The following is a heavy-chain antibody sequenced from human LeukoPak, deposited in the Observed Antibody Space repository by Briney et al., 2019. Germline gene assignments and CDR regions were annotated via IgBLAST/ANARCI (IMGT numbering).Heavy chain of an antibody. CDR3: ARDLGSVFDY. CDR2: ISSSSSTI. V-gene: IGHV3-48*01. Sequence: PGGSLRLSCAASGFTFSSYSMNWVRQAPGKGLEWVSYISSSSSTIYYADSVKGRFTISRDNSKNTLYLQMGSLRAEDMAVYYCARDLGSVFDYWGQGTLVTVSS. J-gene: IGHJ4*02. CDR1: GFTFSSYS.